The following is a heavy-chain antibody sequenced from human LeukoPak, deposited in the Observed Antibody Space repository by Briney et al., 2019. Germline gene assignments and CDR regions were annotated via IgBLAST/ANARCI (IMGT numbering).Heavy chain of an antibody. CDR1: GGSISSYY. Sequence: SETLSLTCTVSGGSISSYYWSWIRQPPGKGLEWIGYIYYSGRTNYNPSLKSRVTISVDTSKNQFSLKLSSVTAADTAVYYCARDVSSGWYGYWGQGTLVTVSS. CDR2: IYYSGRT. D-gene: IGHD6-19*01. V-gene: IGHV4-59*01. J-gene: IGHJ4*02. CDR3: ARDVSSGWYGY.